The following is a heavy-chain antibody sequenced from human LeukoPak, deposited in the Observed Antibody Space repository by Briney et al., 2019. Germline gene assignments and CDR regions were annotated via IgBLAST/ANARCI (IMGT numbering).Heavy chain of an antibody. CDR1: GFTFSSYG. D-gene: IGHD6-13*01. CDR2: ISYDGSNK. CDR3: VREPGPGYFDY. J-gene: IGHJ4*02. V-gene: IGHV3-30*03. Sequence: RSGGSLRLSCAASGFTFSSYGMHWVRQAPGKGLEWVAVISYDGSNKYYADSVKGRFTISRDNSKNTLYLQMNSLRAEDTAVYYCVREPGPGYFDYWGQGTLVTVSS.